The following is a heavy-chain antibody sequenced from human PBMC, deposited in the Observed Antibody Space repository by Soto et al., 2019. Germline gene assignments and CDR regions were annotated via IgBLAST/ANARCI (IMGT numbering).Heavy chain of an antibody. D-gene: IGHD3-9*01. Sequence: GGSLRLSCAASGFTFSSYGMHWVRQAPGKGLEWVAVIWYDGSNKYYADSVKGRFTISRDNSKNTLYLQMNSLRAEDTAVYYCARDRRGGYFGWERSHFDYWGQGTLVTVSS. CDR1: GFTFSSYG. CDR2: IWYDGSNK. J-gene: IGHJ4*02. V-gene: IGHV3-33*01. CDR3: ARDRRGGYFGWERSHFDY.